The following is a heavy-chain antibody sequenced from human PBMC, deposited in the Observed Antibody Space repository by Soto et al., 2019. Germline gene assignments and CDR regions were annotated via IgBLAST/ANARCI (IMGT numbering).Heavy chain of an antibody. J-gene: IGHJ6*02. CDR1: GYTFTTYD. CDR2: MDPNSGST. V-gene: IGHV1-8*01. CDR3: ARARKFDFWRKGLDV. Sequence: QAQLVQSGAEVRKPGASVKVSCKASGYTFTTYDINWVRQAPGQGLEWLGWMDPNSGSTGYAQNFQGRITMPRNISRKTAHMELSSLQSEDPAVYYWARARKFDFWRKGLDVWGQGTTVTVSS. D-gene: IGHD3-3*01.